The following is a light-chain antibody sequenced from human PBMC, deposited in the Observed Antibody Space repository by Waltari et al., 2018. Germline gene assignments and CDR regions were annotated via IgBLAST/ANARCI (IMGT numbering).Light chain of an antibody. CDR1: QGIGTY. Sequence: DIQMTHSPSSLSASVGDRVTLTSRARQGIGTYLNWYQQKPGKAHNVVIYAASGLQSGVPSRFRGSGSGTDFTLTIRSLQPEDVATYYCQQSFSRPVTFGQGTRLEIK. V-gene: IGKV1-39*01. CDR3: QQSFSRPVT. CDR2: AAS. J-gene: IGKJ5*01.